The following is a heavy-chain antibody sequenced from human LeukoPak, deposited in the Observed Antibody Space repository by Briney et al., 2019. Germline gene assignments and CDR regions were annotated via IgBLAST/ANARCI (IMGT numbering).Heavy chain of an antibody. Sequence: SETLSLTCTVSGGSISSHFWSWIRQPPGKGLERIAYIYYSGSTDYSGSTDYNPSLKSRVTISVDTSKKQFSLKLSSVTAGDTAVYYCARQTMTTADAFDIWGQGTMVTVSS. CDR1: GGSISSHF. V-gene: IGHV4-59*08. CDR2: IYYSGSTDYSGST. CDR3: ARQTMTTADAFDI. D-gene: IGHD4-17*01. J-gene: IGHJ3*02.